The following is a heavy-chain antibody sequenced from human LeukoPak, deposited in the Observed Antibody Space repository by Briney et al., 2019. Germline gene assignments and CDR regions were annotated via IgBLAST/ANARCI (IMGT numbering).Heavy chain of an antibody. J-gene: IGHJ4*02. CDR1: GFTFSDYY. D-gene: IGHD5-24*01. CDR2: IRSSGSTI. V-gene: IGHV3-11*01. CDR3: ARGKDGYKRGYPLGFDY. Sequence: GGSLRLSCAASGFTFSDYYMSWIRQAPGKGLEWVSDIRSSGSTIYYADSVKGRFTISRDNAKNSLYLQMNSLRAEDTAAYYCARGKDGYKRGYPLGFDYWGQGTLVTVSS.